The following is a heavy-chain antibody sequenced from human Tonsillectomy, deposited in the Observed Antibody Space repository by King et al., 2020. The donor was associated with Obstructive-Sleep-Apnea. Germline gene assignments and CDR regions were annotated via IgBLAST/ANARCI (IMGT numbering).Heavy chain of an antibody. V-gene: IGHV3-23*04. CDR3: AKLRWFGESYYFDY. Sequence: VQLVESGGGLVQPGGSLRLSCAASGFSFSSHGMSWVRQAPGKGLEWGSAISGSGGSTYYADSVKGRFTISRDNSKNTLYLQMNSLRAEDTAVYYCAKLRWFGESYYFDYWGQGTLVTVSS. CDR2: ISGSGGST. D-gene: IGHD3-10*01. J-gene: IGHJ4*02. CDR1: GFSFSSHG.